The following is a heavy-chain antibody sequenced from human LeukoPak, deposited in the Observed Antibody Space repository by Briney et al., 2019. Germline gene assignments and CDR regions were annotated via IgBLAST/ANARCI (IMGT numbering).Heavy chain of an antibody. J-gene: IGHJ4*02. CDR2: IYYSGST. Sequence: SETLSLTCTVSGGSISSSSYYWGWIRQPPGKGLEWIGSIYYSGSTYYNPSLKSRVTISVDTSKNQFSLKLSSVTAADTAVYYCARGATMIVVVTRGFDYWGQGTLVTVSS. CDR3: ARGATMIVVVTRGFDY. D-gene: IGHD3-22*01. CDR1: GGSISSSSYY. V-gene: IGHV4-39*07.